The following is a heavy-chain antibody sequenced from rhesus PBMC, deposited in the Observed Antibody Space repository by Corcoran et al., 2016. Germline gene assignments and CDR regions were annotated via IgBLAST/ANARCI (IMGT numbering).Heavy chain of an antibody. CDR2: FSGRQNNV. CDR3: ARSSSGRGWYFDS. D-gene: IGHD6-31*01. J-gene: IGHJ4*01. V-gene: IGHV3-37*01. CDR1: GFSFSDSY. Sequence: EVHLVESGGGLVQPGGSLRLSCVASGFSFSDSYMDWVRPTSGKGLEWVASFSGRQNNVYSAASLNGRFSLSRDIAKNTLYLQMNSLRPDDTAVYFFARSSSGRGWYFDSWGQGVLVAVSS.